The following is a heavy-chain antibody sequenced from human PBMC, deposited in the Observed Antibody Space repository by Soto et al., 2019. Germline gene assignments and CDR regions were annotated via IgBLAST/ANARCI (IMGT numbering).Heavy chain of an antibody. D-gene: IGHD6-6*01. V-gene: IGHV1-69*04. CDR2: IIPILGIA. CDR3: AREWGEYSSSSYDY. Sequence: KVSCKASGGTFISYTISWVRQAPGQGLEWMGRIIPILGIANYAQKFQGRVTITADKSTSTAYMELSSLRSEDTAVYYCAREWGEYSSSSYDYWGQGTLVTVSS. J-gene: IGHJ4*02. CDR1: GGTFISYT.